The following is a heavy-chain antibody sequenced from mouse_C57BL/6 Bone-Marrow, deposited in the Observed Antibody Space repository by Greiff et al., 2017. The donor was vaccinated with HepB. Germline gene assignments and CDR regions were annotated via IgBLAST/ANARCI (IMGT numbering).Heavy chain of an antibody. D-gene: IGHD1-1*01. Sequence: EVKLMESGGGLVKPGGSLKLSCAASGFTFSDYGMHWVRQAPEKGLEWVAYISSGSSTIYYADTVKGRFTISRDNAKNTLFLQMTSLRSEDTAMYYCAPVVATEFDYWGQGTTLTVSS. V-gene: IGHV5-17*01. CDR1: GFTFSDYG. J-gene: IGHJ2*01. CDR2: ISSGSSTI. CDR3: APVVATEFDY.